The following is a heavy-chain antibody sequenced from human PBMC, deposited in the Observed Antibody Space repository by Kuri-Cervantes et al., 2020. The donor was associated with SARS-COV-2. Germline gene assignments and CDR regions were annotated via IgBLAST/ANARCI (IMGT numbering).Heavy chain of an antibody. Sequence: GESLKISCKASGYTFTSYYMHWVRQAPGQGLEWMGIINPSGGSTSYAQKFQGRVTMTTDTSTSTAYMELRSLRSNDTAVYYCARSRGITMVRGPRFNYYYGMDVWGQGTTVTVSS. J-gene: IGHJ6*02. CDR2: INPSGGST. D-gene: IGHD3-10*01. CDR1: GYTFTSYY. V-gene: IGHV1-46*01. CDR3: ARSRGITMVRGPRFNYYYGMDV.